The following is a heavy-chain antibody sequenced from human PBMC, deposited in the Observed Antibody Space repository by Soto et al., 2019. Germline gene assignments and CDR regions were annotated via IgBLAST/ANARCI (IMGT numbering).Heavy chain of an antibody. J-gene: IGHJ4*02. V-gene: IGHV3-74*01. CDR1: GFTFSSYW. CDR3: ARVSVSSYHFDY. Sequence: GGSLRLSCAASGFTFSSYWMHWVRQAPGKGLVWVSRINPDGSSTSYADSVKGRFTISRDNAKNTLYLQMNSLRAEDTAVYYCARVSVSSYHFDYWGQGTLVTVS. D-gene: IGHD6-6*01. CDR2: INPDGSST.